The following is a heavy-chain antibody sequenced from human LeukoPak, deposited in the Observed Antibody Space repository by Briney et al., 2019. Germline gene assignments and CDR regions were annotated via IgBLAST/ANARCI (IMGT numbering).Heavy chain of an antibody. CDR1: GCTFTGYY. Sequence: ASVKVSCKASGCTFTGYYMHWVRQAPGQGLEWMGWINPNSGGTNYAQKFQGRVTMTRDTSISAAYMELSKLRSDDTAVYYCARVGFTGAVAFWGQGTLVTVSS. D-gene: IGHD6-13*01. CDR3: ARVGFTGAVAF. J-gene: IGHJ4*02. V-gene: IGHV1-2*02. CDR2: INPNSGGT.